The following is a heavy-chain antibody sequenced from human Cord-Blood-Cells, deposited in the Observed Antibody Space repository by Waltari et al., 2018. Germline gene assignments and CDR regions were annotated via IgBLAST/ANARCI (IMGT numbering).Heavy chain of an antibody. Sequence: QVQLVESGGGVVQPGRSLRLSCEASGFPFSSYAMHWVRQAPGKGLELVAVISYDGCNKYYADTVKGRFTISRDNSKNTLYLQMNSLRAEDTAVYYCARDSSSWYRYFDYWGQGTLVTVSS. CDR1: GFPFSSYA. V-gene: IGHV3-30-3*01. D-gene: IGHD6-13*01. CDR3: ARDSSSWYRYFDY. CDR2: ISYDGCNK. J-gene: IGHJ4*02.